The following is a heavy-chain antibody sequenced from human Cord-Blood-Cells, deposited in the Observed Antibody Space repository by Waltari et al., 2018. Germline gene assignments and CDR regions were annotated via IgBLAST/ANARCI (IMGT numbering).Heavy chain of an antibody. D-gene: IGHD1-26*01. CDR3: EKDGAGVGFDY. V-gene: IGHV3-30*18. J-gene: IGHJ4*02. Sequence: VQLVESGGGVVQPGRSLRLSCAASGFTFSSYGLHWVRQAPGTGLEWVAVLSYDGSNKYYADSVKGRFTISRDNSKNTLYLQMNSLRAEDTAVYYCEKDGAGVGFDYWGQGTLVTVSS. CDR1: GFTFSSYG. CDR2: LSYDGSNK.